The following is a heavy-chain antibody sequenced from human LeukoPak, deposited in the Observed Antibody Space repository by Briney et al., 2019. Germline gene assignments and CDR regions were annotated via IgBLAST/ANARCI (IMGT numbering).Heavy chain of an antibody. D-gene: IGHD3-10*01. J-gene: IGHJ4*02. V-gene: IGHV3-23*01. CDR2: ISGSGGST. CDR1: GFTFSSYA. Sequence: GGSLRLSCAVSGFTFSSYAMSWVRQAPGKGLEWVSAISGSGGSTYYADSVKGRFTISRDNSKNTLYLQMNSLRAEDTAVYYCAKDLVRGVNPRYYFDYWGQGTLVTVSS. CDR3: AKDLVRGVNPRYYFDY.